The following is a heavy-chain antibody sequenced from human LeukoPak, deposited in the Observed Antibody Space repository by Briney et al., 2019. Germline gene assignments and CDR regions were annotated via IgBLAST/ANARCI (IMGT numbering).Heavy chain of an antibody. CDR2: IYYSGST. D-gene: IGHD1-14*01. V-gene: IGHV4-39*07. J-gene: IGHJ4*02. CDR1: GGSISSSSSY. CDR3: ARGAEIPADFDY. Sequence: SETLSLTCTVSGGSISSSSSYWGWIRQPPGKGLEWIGSIYYSGSTYYNPSLKSRVTISVDTSKNQFSLKLSSVTAADTAVYYCARGAEIPADFDYWGQGTLVTVSS.